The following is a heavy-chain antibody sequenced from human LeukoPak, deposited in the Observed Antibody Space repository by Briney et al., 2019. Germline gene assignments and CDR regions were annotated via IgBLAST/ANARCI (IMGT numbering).Heavy chain of an antibody. CDR1: GGSISSGGYS. J-gene: IGHJ4*02. V-gene: IGHV4-30-2*01. CDR3: ARHHYDILTGYYDFDY. D-gene: IGHD3-9*01. Sequence: SQTLSLTCAVSGGSISSGGYSWSWIRQPPGKGLEWIGYIYHSGSTNYNPSLKSRVTISVDTSKNQFSLKLSSVTAADTAVCYCARHHYDILTGYYDFDYWGQGTLVTVSS. CDR2: IYHSGST.